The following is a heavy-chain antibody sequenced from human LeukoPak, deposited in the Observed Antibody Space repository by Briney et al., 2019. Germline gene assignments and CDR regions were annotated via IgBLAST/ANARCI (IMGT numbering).Heavy chain of an antibody. CDR1: GGSISSYY. J-gene: IGHJ4*02. D-gene: IGHD5-18*01. V-gene: IGHV4-4*07. CDR2: IYTSGST. CDR3: ARAGRDTAMVSYYFDY. Sequence: SETLSLTCTVSGGSISSYYWSWIRQPAGKGVEWIGRIYTSGSTNYNPSLKSRVTMSVDTSKNQFSLKLSSVTAADTAVYYCARAGRDTAMVSYYFDYWGQGTLVTVSS.